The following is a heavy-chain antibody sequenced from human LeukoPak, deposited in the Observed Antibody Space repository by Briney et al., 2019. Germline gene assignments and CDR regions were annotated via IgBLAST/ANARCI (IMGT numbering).Heavy chain of an antibody. D-gene: IGHD3-10*01. Sequence: SETLSLTCSVSGGSISDSSYYWGWIRQPPGKGLEWIGSIYYSGSTYYNPSLKSRVTISVDTSKNQFSLKLSSVTAADTAVYYCARSSMVRGVDYWGQGTLVTVSS. CDR2: IYYSGST. CDR1: GGSISDSSYY. V-gene: IGHV4-39*01. J-gene: IGHJ4*02. CDR3: ARSSMVRGVDY.